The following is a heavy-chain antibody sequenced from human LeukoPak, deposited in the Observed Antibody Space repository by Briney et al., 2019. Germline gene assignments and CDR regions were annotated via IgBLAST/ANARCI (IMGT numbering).Heavy chain of an antibody. V-gene: IGHV4-59*12. CDR3: ARNSSTH. CDR2: IYYSGST. Sequence: PSATLSLPCTVSGGSIISYYWSWIRPPPGKGLEWIGYIYYSGSTNYNPSLKSRVTISVDTSKNQFSLKLSSVTAADTAVYYCARNSSTHWGQGTLVTVSS. CDR1: GGSIISYY. D-gene: IGHD6-6*01. J-gene: IGHJ4*02.